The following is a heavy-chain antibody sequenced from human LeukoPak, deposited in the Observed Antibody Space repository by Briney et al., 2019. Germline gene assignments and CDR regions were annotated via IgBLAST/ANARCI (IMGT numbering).Heavy chain of an antibody. CDR2: MNPNSGNT. V-gene: IGHV1-8*01. J-gene: IGHJ4*02. CDR1: GYTFTSYD. Sequence: ASVKVSCKASGYTFTSYDINWVRQATGQGLEWMGWMNPNSGNTGYAQKFQGRVTMTRNTPINTAYMELSSLRSEDTAVYYCLGAIPSFDYWGQGTLVTVSS. CDR3: LGAIPSFDY.